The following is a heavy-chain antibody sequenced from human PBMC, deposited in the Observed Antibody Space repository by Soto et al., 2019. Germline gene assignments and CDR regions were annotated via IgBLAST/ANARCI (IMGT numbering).Heavy chain of an antibody. V-gene: IGHV3-30*18. CDR1: GFSFSNYA. D-gene: IGHD2-2*01. CDR3: AKDGGPVSSNSPGCSDKRFDY. Sequence: QVQLVESGGGVVQPGRSLRLSCAASGFSFSNYAMHWVRQAPGKGLEWLAIISYDGDKEYYADSVRGRFTISRDTSQNRLYLQTNSLRHEETVVYYCAKDGGPVSSNSPGCSDKRFDYWCQGSLVTVSS. J-gene: IGHJ4*02. CDR2: ISYDGDKE.